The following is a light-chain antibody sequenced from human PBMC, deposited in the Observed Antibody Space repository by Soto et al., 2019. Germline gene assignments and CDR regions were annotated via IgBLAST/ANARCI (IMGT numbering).Light chain of an antibody. J-gene: IGKJ2*01. V-gene: IGKV3-20*01. CDR1: QSVSSSY. CDR3: QQYPGYT. CDR2: GAS. Sequence: EIVLTQSPGTLSLSPGERATLSCRASQSVSSSYLAWYQQKPGQAHRLLIYGASSRATGIPDRFSGSGSGTDFTLTISRLEPEDFAGYYCQQYPGYTFGQGTKLEIK.